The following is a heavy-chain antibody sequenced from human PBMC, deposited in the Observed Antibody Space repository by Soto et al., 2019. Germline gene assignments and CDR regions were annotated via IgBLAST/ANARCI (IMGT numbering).Heavy chain of an antibody. CDR3: ASIVVPAALFDY. V-gene: IGHV4-31*03. J-gene: IGHJ4*02. D-gene: IGHD2-2*01. CDR2: IYYSGST. CDR1: GGSISSGGYY. Sequence: PSETLSLTCTVSGGSISSGGYYWSWIRQHPGKGLEWIGYIYYSGSTYYNPSLKSRVTISVDTSKNQFSLKLSSVTAADTAVYYCASIVVPAALFDYWGQGTLVIVSS.